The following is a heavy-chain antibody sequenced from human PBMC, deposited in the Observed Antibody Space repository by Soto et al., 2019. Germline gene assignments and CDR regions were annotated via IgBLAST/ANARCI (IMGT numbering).Heavy chain of an antibody. CDR2: ISAYNGNT. CDR1: GYKFTSHS. V-gene: IGHV1-18*01. Sequence: QIQLVQSGGEVKKPGASVKVSCKSSGYKFTSHSITWVRQAPGQGLEWMGRISAYNGNTNYAQKLQGRDTMTTDTSTNTAYMELRSLRSDDPAVYYCARGAFCGGAPGCRDMDVWGQGTTVTVSS. J-gene: IGHJ6*02. D-gene: IGHD2-21*01. CDR3: ARGAFCGGAPGCRDMDV.